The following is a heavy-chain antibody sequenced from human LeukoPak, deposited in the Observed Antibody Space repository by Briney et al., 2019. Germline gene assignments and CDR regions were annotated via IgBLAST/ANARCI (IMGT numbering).Heavy chain of an antibody. CDR1: GFTFSSYS. V-gene: IGHV3-21*01. CDR2: ISSSSSYI. J-gene: IGHJ4*02. Sequence: GGSLRLSCAASGFTFSSYSMNWVRQAPGKGLEWVSSISSSSSYIYYADSVKGRFTVSRDNAKNSLYLQMNSLRAEDTAVYYCARGYYDFWSGYSEPYYFDYWGQGTLVTVSS. D-gene: IGHD3-3*01. CDR3: ARGYYDFWSGYSEPYYFDY.